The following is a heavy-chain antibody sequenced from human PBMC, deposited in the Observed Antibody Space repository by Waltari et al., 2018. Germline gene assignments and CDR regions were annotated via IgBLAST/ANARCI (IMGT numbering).Heavy chain of an antibody. J-gene: IGHJ4*02. CDR3: ARGYDFWSGYYSDY. CDR1: GYTFTRYY. V-gene: IGHV1-2*02. Sequence: QVQLVQSGAEVKKPGASVKVPCKASGYTFTRYYIHWFQQPPGQGLEWIGWINPNSGGTNYAQKFRGRVTMTRDTSISTAYMELSRLRSDDTAVYYCARGYDFWSGYYSDYWGQGTLVTVSS. D-gene: IGHD3-3*01. CDR2: INPNSGGT.